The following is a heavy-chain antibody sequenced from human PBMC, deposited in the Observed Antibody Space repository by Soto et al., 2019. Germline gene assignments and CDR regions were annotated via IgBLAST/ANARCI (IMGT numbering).Heavy chain of an antibody. J-gene: IGHJ2*01. Sequence: ASVKVSCKVSGYTITSYAMHWVRQAPGQRLEWMGWINAGNGNTKYSQKFQGRVTITRDTSASTAYMELSSLRSEDTAVYYCARGGSLYWYFDLWGRGTLVTVSS. D-gene: IGHD1-26*01. V-gene: IGHV1-3*01. CDR1: GYTITSYA. CDR2: INAGNGNT. CDR3: ARGGSLYWYFDL.